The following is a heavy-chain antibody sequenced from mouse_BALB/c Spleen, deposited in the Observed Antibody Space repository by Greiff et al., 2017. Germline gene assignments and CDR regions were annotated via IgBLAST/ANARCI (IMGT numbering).Heavy chain of an antibody. CDR1: GYSITSDYA. J-gene: IGHJ2*01. CDR2: ISYSGST. CDR3: ARRGKPFDY. Sequence: EVQRVESGPGLVKPSQSLSLTCTVTGYSITSDYAWNWIRQFPGNKLEWMGYISYSGSTSYNPSLKSRISITRDTSKNQFFLQLNSVTTEDTATYYCARRGKPFDYWGQGTTLTVSS. V-gene: IGHV3-2*02.